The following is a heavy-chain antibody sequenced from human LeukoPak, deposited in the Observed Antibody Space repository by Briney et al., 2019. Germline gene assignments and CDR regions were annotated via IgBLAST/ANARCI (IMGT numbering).Heavy chain of an antibody. D-gene: IGHD6-13*01. J-gene: IGHJ4*02. CDR3: AKARGIAAADY. CDR2: IWYDGSNK. Sequence: GGSLRLSCAASGFTFSSYGMHRVRQAPGKGLEWVAVIWYDGSNKYYADSVKGRFTISRDNSKNTLYLQMNSLRAGDTAVYYCAKARGIAAADYWGQGTLVTVSS. V-gene: IGHV3-33*06. CDR1: GFTFSSYG.